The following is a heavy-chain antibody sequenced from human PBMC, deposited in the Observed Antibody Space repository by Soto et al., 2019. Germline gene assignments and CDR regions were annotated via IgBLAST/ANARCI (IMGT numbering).Heavy chain of an antibody. V-gene: IGHV4-34*01. Sequence: QVQLQQWGAGLLKPSETLSLTCAVYGGSFSGYYWSWIRQPPGKGLEWIGEINHSGSTNYNPSLKSRVTKSVDTSKNQFSLKLSSVTAADTAVYYCAREGHVGYCSGGSCYYYMDVWGKGTTVTVSS. CDR1: GGSFSGYY. D-gene: IGHD2-15*01. CDR3: AREGHVGYCSGGSCYYYMDV. J-gene: IGHJ6*03. CDR2: INHSGST.